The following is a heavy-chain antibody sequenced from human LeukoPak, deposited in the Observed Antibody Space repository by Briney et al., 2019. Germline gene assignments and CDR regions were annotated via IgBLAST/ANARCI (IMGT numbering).Heavy chain of an antibody. CDR3: ARDLTGYYYYYYMDV. CDR1: GFTFSSYA. Sequence: GGSLRLSCAASGFTFSSYAMHWVRQAPGKGLEWVAVISYDGSNKYYADSVKGRFTISRDNSKNTLYLQMNSLRAEDTAVYYCARDLTGYYYYYYMDVWGKGTTVTVSS. V-gene: IGHV3-30*01. CDR2: ISYDGSNK. J-gene: IGHJ6*03. D-gene: IGHD4/OR15-4a*01.